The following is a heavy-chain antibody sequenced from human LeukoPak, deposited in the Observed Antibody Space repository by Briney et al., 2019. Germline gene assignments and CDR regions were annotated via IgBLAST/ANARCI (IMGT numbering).Heavy chain of an antibody. J-gene: IGHJ5*02. CDR2: INPNSGGT. CDR3: ARDLLLSSVFDP. V-gene: IGHV1-2*02. Sequence: ASVKVSCKASGYTFTSYGISWVRQAPGQGLEWMGWINPNSGGTNYAQKFQGRVTMTRDTSISTAYMELSRLRSDDTAVYYCARDLLLSSVFDPWGQGTLVTVSS. CDR1: GYTFTSYG. D-gene: IGHD3-10*01.